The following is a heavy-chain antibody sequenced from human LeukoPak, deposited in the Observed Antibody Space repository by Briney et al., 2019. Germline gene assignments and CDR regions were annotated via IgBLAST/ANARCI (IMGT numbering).Heavy chain of an antibody. J-gene: IGHJ4*02. CDR1: GFTFSSYG. V-gene: IGHV3-30*18. D-gene: IGHD3-22*01. CDR2: ISSDGRNK. CDR3: AKDAFYSSGTYFDS. Sequence: QAGGSLRLSCAASGFTFSSYGMHWVRQAPGKGLEWVAVISSDGRNKYYVDSLKGRFSISRDNSQNTLFLQMNSLRAEDTAVYYCAKDAFYSSGTYFDSWDQGTLVTVSS.